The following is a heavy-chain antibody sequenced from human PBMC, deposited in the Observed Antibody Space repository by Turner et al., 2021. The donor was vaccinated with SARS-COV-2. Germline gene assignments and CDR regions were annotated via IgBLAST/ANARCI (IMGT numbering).Heavy chain of an antibody. D-gene: IGHD4-17*01. Sequence: QVQLVESGGGVVQPGRSLRLPCAASGFTFITYGMHWVRQAPGKVLGWVAVIWYDGSDKYYADSVKGRFTISRDNSKNTLYLQMNNLRAEDTAVYYCARSTVTTPPDYWGQGTLVTVSS. CDR3: ARSTVTTPPDY. CDR2: IWYDGSDK. CDR1: GFTFITYG. V-gene: IGHV3-33*01. J-gene: IGHJ4*02.